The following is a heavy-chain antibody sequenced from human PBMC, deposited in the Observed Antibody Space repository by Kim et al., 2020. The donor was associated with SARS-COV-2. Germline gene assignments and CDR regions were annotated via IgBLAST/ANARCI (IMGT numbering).Heavy chain of an antibody. CDR1: GDSVSSNSAA. V-gene: IGHV6-1*01. CDR2: TYYRSKWYN. CDR3: ARVYRGPYSSSSSQDPYYYYYMDV. Sequence: SQTLSLTCAISGDSVSSNSAAWNWIRQSPSRGLEWLGRTYYRSKWYNDYAVSVKSRITINPDTSKNQFSLQLNSVTPEDTAVYYCARVYRGPYSSSSSQDPYYYYYMDVWGKGTTVTVSS. D-gene: IGHD6-6*01. J-gene: IGHJ6*03.